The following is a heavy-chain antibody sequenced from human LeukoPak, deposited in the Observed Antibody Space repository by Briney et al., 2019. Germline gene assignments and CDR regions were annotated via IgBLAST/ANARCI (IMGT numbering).Heavy chain of an antibody. CDR3: ARRLWFGESNFDY. V-gene: IGHV4-61*02. CDR2: IYTSGST. J-gene: IGHJ4*02. CDR1: GGSISSGSYY. Sequence: PSETLSLTCTVSGGSISSGSYYWSWIRQPAGKGLEWIGRIYTSGSTNYNPSLKSRVTISVDTSKNQFSLKLSSVTAADTAVYYCARRLWFGESNFDYWGQGTLVTVSS. D-gene: IGHD3-10*01.